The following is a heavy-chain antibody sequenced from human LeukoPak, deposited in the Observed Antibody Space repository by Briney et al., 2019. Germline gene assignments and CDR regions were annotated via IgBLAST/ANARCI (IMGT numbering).Heavy chain of an antibody. CDR2: IKQDGSEK. CDR1: GFTFSSYW. D-gene: IGHD5-18*01. J-gene: IGHJ4*02. V-gene: IGHV3-7*01. Sequence: GGSLRLSCAASGFTFSSYWMSWVRQAPGKGLEWVANIKQDGSEKYYVDSVKGRFTISRDNAKNSLYLQMNSLRAEDTAVYYCARDRDTVLAGYFFDYWGLGILVTVSS. CDR3: ARDRDTVLAGYFFDY.